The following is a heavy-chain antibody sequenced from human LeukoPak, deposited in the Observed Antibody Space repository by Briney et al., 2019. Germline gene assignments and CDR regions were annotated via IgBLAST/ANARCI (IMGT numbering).Heavy chain of an antibody. J-gene: IGHJ4*02. Sequence: GGSLRLSCEASGFTFRSYEMNWVRQAPGKGPEWIAWISSSTGTVYYADSVKGRLTISRDNAKNSVYPQMNSLRAEDTAVYYCARDPTARHNWDDFTLDYWGQGALVTVSS. D-gene: IGHD1-20*01. CDR1: GFTFRSYE. CDR2: ISSSTGTV. CDR3: ARDPTARHNWDDFTLDY. V-gene: IGHV3-48*03.